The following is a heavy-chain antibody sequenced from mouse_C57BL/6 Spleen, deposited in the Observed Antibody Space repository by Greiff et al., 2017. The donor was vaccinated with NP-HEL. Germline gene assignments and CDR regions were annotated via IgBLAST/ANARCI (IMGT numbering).Heavy chain of an antibody. D-gene: IGHD1-2*01. J-gene: IGHJ2*01. CDR3: ARDGPLLPLDY. Sequence: EVKLMESGGGLVQSGRSLRLSCATSGFTFSDFYMEWVRQAPGKGLEWIAASRNKANDYTTEYSASVKGRFIVSRDTSQSILYLQMNALRAEDTAIYYCARDGPLLPLDYWGQGTTLTVSS. V-gene: IGHV7-1*01. CDR1: GFTFSDFY. CDR2: SRNKANDYTT.